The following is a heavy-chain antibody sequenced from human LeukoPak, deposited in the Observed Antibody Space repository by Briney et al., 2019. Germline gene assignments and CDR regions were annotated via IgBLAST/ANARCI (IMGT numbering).Heavy chain of an antibody. Sequence: ASVKVSCKASGGTFSSYAISWVRQAPGQGLEWMGGIIPIFGTANYAQEFQGRVTITTDESTSTAYMELSSLRAEDKAVYYCSRISAFDIWGQGTMVTVSS. CDR2: IIPIFGTA. CDR3: SRISAFDI. D-gene: IGHD3-3*02. CDR1: GGTFSSYA. J-gene: IGHJ3*02. V-gene: IGHV1-69*05.